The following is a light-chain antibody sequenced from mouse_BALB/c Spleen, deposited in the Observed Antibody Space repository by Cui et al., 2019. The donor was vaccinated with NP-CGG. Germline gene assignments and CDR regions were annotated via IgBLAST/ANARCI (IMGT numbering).Light chain of an antibody. J-gene: IGLJ1*01. Sequence: AVVTQESAPTTTPGETVTLTCCSSTGAVTTSNYANWVQEKPDQLFTGLIGGTNNRAPGVPARFSGSLIGDKAALTITGAQTEDEAIYFCALWYSNHWVFGGGTKLTVL. CDR2: GTN. CDR3: ALWYSNHWV. CDR1: TGAVTTSNY. V-gene: IGLV1*01.